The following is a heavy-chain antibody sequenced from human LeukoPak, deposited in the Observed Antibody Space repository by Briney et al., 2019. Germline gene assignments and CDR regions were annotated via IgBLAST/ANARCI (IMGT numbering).Heavy chain of an antibody. CDR2: ISGSSSHI. D-gene: IGHD3-16*01. CDR1: GFTFSGYN. J-gene: IGHJ6*02. CDR3: ARSVVLGYYYGMDV. Sequence: GGSLRLSCATSGFTFSGYNMNWVRQAPGKGLEWVSFISGSSSHIYYADSVKGRFTISRDNAKNSLYLQMNSLRAEDTAVYYCARSVVLGYYYGMDVWGQGTTVTVSS. V-gene: IGHV3-21*01.